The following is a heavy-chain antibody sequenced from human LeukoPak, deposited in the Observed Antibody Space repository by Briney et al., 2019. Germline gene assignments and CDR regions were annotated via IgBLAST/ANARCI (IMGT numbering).Heavy chain of an antibody. CDR3: ARDQWGIAGPLDY. CDR1: GFTFSSYW. D-gene: IGHD6-13*01. Sequence: GGSLRLSCAASGFTFSSYWMSWVRQAPGKGLEWVANIKQDGSEKYYVDSVKGRFTISRDNAKNSLYLQMNSLRAEDTAVYYCARDQWGIAGPLDYWGQGTLVTVSS. J-gene: IGHJ4*02. V-gene: IGHV3-7*01. CDR2: IKQDGSEK.